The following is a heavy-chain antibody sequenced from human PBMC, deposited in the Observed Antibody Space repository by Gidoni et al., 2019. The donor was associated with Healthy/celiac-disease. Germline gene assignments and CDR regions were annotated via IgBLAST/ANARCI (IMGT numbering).Heavy chain of an antibody. Sequence: QAPGKGLEWVSYISSSSSTIYYADSVKGRFTISRDNAKNSLYLQMNSLRAEDTAVYYCARGSYSSGWYETVDYWGQGTLVTVSS. V-gene: IGHV3-48*01. D-gene: IGHD6-19*01. CDR2: ISSSSSTI. CDR3: ARGSYSSGWYETVDY. J-gene: IGHJ4*02.